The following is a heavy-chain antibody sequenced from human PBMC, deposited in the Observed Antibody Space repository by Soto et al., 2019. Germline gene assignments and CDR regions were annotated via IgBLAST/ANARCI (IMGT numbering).Heavy chain of an antibody. CDR1: GYTFTSYY. CDR3: ARDRVFGVVSQPYMDV. CDR2: INPSGGST. Sequence: ASVKVSCKASGYTFTSYYMHWVRQAPGQGLEWMGIINPSGGSTSHAQKFQGRVTMTRDTSTSTVYMELSSLRSEDTAVYYCARDRVFGVVSQPYMDVWGKGTTVTVSS. D-gene: IGHD3-3*01. V-gene: IGHV1-46*03. J-gene: IGHJ6*03.